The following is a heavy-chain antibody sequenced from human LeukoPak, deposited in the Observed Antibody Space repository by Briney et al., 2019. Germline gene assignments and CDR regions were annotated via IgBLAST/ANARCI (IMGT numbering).Heavy chain of an antibody. V-gene: IGHV4-34*01. J-gene: IGHJ4*02. CDR1: GRSFSGHH. Sequence: SETLSLTCAVYGRSFSGHHWSWIRQPPGKGLEWIGELNHSGSTNYNPSLKSRVTISVDTTKNQFSLKLSSVTAADTAAYYCARWGSGWSYFDYWGQGTLVTVSS. D-gene: IGHD6-19*01. CDR2: LNHSGST. CDR3: ARWGSGWSYFDY.